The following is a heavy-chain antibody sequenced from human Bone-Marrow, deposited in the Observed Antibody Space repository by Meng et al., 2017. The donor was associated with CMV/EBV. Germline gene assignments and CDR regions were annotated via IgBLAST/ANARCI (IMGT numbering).Heavy chain of an antibody. CDR2: ISAYNGNT. V-gene: IGHV1-18*01. CDR3: ARAVGITVTTENSLDS. D-gene: IGHD4-11*01. CDR1: GYTFTSYG. Sequence: ASVKVSCKASGYTFTSYGISWVRQAPGQGLEWMGWISAYNGNTNYAQKLQGRVTMTTDTSTSTAYMELRSLRSDDTAVYYCARAVGITVTTENSLDSWGQGTLVTVSS. J-gene: IGHJ4*02.